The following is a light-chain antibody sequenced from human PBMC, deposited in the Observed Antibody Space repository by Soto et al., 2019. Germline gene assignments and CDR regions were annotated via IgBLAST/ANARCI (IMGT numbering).Light chain of an antibody. V-gene: IGKV3-20*01. CDR3: QYYDESMWT. Sequence: EIVLTQSPGTLSLSPGKRATLSCRASQSISSSYLAWYQQKPGQAPRLLIYGASSRATGIPDRFSGSGSGTDFTLSISRLDPEDFAVYYCQYYDESMWTFGQGTKVDI. CDR2: GAS. J-gene: IGKJ1*01. CDR1: QSISSSY.